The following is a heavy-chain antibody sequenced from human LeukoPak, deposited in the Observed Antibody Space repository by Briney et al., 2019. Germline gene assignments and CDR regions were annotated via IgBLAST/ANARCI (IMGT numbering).Heavy chain of an antibody. Sequence: PGGSLRLSCAASGFTFSSYWMSWVRQAPGTGLELVANIKQDGSEKYYVDSVKGRFTVSRDNAKKSLYLQMNSLRAEDTAVYYCARDVYDSSGSSAFDIWGQGTMVTVSS. D-gene: IGHD3-22*01. CDR2: IKQDGSEK. J-gene: IGHJ3*02. CDR1: GFTFSSYW. CDR3: ARDVYDSSGSSAFDI. V-gene: IGHV3-7*01.